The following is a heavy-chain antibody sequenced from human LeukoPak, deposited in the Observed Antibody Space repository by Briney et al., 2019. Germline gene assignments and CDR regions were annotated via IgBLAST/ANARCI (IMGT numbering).Heavy chain of an antibody. CDR2: ISTDVT. Sequence: GGSLGLSCAASGFTFSSYAMTWVRQAPGKGLEWVSTISTDVTSSADSVKGRFTISRDNSEDTLYLQMNSLRAEDTAVYYCAKNYRYFDYWGQGTLVTVSS. CDR1: GFTFSSYA. D-gene: IGHD1-7*01. CDR3: AKNYRYFDY. J-gene: IGHJ4*02. V-gene: IGHV3-23*01.